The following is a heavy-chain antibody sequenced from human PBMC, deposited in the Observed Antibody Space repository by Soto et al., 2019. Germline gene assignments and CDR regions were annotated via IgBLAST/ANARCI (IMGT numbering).Heavy chain of an antibody. CDR1: GGSFSGYY. CDR3: ARLNGYCVSTSCHGYYGVDV. Sequence: SETLSLTCAVYGGSFSGYYWSWIRQPPGKGLEWIGEINHSGSTNYNPSLKSRVTISVDTSKNHFSLKLSSVTAADTAVYYCARLNGYCVSTSCHGYYGVDVWGQGTTVTVSS. CDR2: INHSGST. D-gene: IGHD2-2*03. J-gene: IGHJ6*02. V-gene: IGHV4-34*01.